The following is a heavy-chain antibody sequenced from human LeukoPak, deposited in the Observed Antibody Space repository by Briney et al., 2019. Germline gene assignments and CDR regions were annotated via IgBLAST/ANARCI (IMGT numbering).Heavy chain of an antibody. Sequence: ASVKVSCKASGYSFTTYDINRVRQAPGQGLEWMGWMNPNSGKTNFAQKFQGRVTMTRTTSISTAYMEVSSLRSEDTAVYYCARGLSPSDYWGQGTLVTVSS. V-gene: IGHV1-8*01. CDR3: ARGLSPSDY. CDR2: MNPNSGKT. J-gene: IGHJ4*02. CDR1: GYSFTTYD.